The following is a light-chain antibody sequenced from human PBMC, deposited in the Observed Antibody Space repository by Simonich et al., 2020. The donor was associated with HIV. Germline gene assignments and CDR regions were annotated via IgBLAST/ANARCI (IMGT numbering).Light chain of an antibody. CDR1: SSDVGGYNY. J-gene: IGLJ3*02. CDR2: EVS. CDR3: SSYAGSNNLV. V-gene: IGLV2-8*01. Sequence: QSALTQPPSASGSPGQSVTISCTGTSSDVGGYNYVSWYQQPPGKAPKPIIYEVSKRPPGVPDRFSGSKSGNTASLTVSGLQAEDEADYYCSSYAGSNNLVFGGGTKLTVL.